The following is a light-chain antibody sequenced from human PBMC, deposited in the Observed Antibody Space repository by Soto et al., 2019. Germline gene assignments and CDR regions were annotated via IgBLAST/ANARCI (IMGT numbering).Light chain of an antibody. CDR1: QSLLHTNGYNY. CDR2: GAS. J-gene: IGKJ1*01. V-gene: IGKV3-20*01. Sequence: IVMTQSPLALPVTPGEPASLSCRSSQSLLHTNGYNYLAWYQQKPGQAPRLLIYGASNRATGIPDRFSGSGSGTDFTLTISRLEPEDFAVYYCQQYGSSGTFGQGTKVDI. CDR3: QQYGSSGT.